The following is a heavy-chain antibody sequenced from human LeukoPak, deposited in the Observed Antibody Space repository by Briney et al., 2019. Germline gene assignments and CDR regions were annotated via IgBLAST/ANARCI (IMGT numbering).Heavy chain of an antibody. CDR3: AKDAPYYYDSSGYGGAFDI. CDR1: RFAFSSYA. D-gene: IGHD3-22*01. CDR2: ISGSSGNT. V-gene: IGHV3-23*01. Sequence: HSGGSLRLSCAASRFAFSSYAMTWVRQAPGKGLEWVSTISGSSGNTYYADSVKGRFTISRDNSKNTLYLQINSLRAEDTAVYYCAKDAPYYYDSSGYGGAFDIGGLGTMVTVSS. J-gene: IGHJ3*02.